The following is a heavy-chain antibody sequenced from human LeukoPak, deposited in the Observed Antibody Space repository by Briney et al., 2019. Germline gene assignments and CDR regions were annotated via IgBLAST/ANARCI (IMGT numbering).Heavy chain of an antibody. J-gene: IGHJ6*03. D-gene: IGHD6-6*01. CDR3: ARKAGGSTQYSSSSRGDYYYYYYMDG. CDR2: INHSGST. Sequence: SETLSLTCAVYGGSFSGYYWSWIRQPPGKGLEWLGEINHSGSTNYNPSLKSRVTISVDTSKNQFSLKLSSVTAADTAVYYCARKAGGSTQYSSSSRGDYYYYYYMDGWGKGTTGTVSS. V-gene: IGHV4-34*01. CDR1: GGSFSGYY.